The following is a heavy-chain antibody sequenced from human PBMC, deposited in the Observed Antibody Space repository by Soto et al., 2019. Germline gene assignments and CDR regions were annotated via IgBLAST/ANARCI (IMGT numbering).Heavy chain of an antibody. CDR1: GFTCGNYG. CDR2: ISYEGKQT. J-gene: IGHJ2*01. CDR3: ARDGWGSNWYFDL. V-gene: IGHV3-30*03. Sequence: PGGSLRLKWTGSGFTCGNYGMHWVRQAPGKGLEWVAVISYEGKQTYYADSVKGRFTISKDKSKRTLFLQMNILRVDDTAVYYCARDGWGSNWYFDLWGRGTLVTVSS. D-gene: IGHD3-16*01.